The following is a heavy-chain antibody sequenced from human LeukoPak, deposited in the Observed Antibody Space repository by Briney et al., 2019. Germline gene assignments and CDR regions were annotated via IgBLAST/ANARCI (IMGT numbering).Heavy chain of an antibody. CDR2: IDHSGNT. V-gene: IGHV4-38-2*02. J-gene: IGHJ4*02. D-gene: IGHD3-9*01. CDR3: ARDIPTGYHDY. Sequence: SETLSLTCTVSGGSISSYYWGWIRQSPGKGLEWIGSIDHSGNTYYNPSLKRRVTISVDTSKNQFSLKLTSVTAADTAVYYCARDIPTGYHDYWGQGTLVTVSS. CDR1: GGSISSYY.